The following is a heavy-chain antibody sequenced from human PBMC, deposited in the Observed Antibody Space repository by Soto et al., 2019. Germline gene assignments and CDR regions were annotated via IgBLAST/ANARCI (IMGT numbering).Heavy chain of an antibody. V-gene: IGHV4-59*01. D-gene: IGHD3-3*01. J-gene: IGHJ6*03. CDR3: ARDSGPAGYYDFWSGYGVGYYYYMDV. Sequence: SETLSLTCTVSGGSISSYYWSWIRQPPGKGLEWIGYIYYSGSTNYNPSLKSRVTISVDTSKNQFSLKLSSVTAADTAVYYCARDSGPAGYYDFWSGYGVGYYYYMDVWGKGTTVTVSS. CDR1: GGSISSYY. CDR2: IYYSGST.